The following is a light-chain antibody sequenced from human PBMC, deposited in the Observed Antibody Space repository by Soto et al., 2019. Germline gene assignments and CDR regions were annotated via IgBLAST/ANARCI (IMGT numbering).Light chain of an antibody. J-gene: IGKJ1*01. CDR3: QQYSRCSA. CDR1: QTISSW. V-gene: IGKV1-5*03. Sequence: DIQMTQSPSTLSASVGDRVTITCRASQTISSWLAWYQQKPGMAPKLLIYKASTLQSGVPSRFSGSGSGTEFTLTISSLQPDDFASYYCQQYSRCSAFSQGTKVELK. CDR2: KAS.